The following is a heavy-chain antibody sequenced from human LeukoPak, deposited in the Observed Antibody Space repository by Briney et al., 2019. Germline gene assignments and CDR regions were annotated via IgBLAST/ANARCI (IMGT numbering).Heavy chain of an antibody. CDR3: ARYPWVDYGDYPGDY. V-gene: IGHV3-11*03. CDR2: ISSSSSYT. J-gene: IGHJ4*02. CDR1: GFTFSDYY. Sequence: AGGSLRLSCAASGFTFSDYYMSWIRQAPGKGLEWVSYISSSSSYTNYADSVKGRFTISRDNSKNTLYLQMNSLRAEDTAVYYCARYPWVDYGDYPGDYWGQGTLVTVSS. D-gene: IGHD4-17*01.